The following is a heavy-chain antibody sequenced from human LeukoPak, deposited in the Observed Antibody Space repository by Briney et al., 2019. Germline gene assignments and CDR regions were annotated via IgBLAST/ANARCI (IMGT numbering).Heavy chain of an antibody. V-gene: IGHV4-34*01. CDR1: GGSFSGYY. Sequence: SETLSLTCAVYGGSFSGYYWSWIRQPPGKGLEWIGEINHSGSTNYNPSLKSRVTISVDTSKNQFSLKLSSVTAADTAVYYCAREGSYPFDPWGQGTLVTVSS. D-gene: IGHD3-10*01. CDR2: INHSGST. J-gene: IGHJ5*02. CDR3: AREGSYPFDP.